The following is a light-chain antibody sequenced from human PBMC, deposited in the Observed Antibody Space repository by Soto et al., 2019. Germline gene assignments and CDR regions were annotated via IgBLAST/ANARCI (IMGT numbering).Light chain of an antibody. J-gene: IGKJ2*01. V-gene: IGKV1-17*01. Sequence: DIQMTQSPSSLSASVGDRVTITCRASQGIRNDLGWFQQKPGKAPKRLIFAASNLESGVPSRFSGSGSGTEFPRTISSLQAEDFATYYCLQPYTYPRPFGQGTKLEIK. CDR2: AAS. CDR1: QGIRND. CDR3: LQPYTYPRP.